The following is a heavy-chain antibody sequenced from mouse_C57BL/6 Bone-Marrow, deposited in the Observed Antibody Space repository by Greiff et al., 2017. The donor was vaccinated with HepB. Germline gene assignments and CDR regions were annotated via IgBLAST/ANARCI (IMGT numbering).Heavy chain of an antibody. CDR2: ISNLAYSI. J-gene: IGHJ3*01. V-gene: IGHV5-15*01. CDR1: GFTFSDYG. Sequence: EVKVVESGGGLVQPGGSLKLSCAASGFTFSDYGMAWVRQAPRKGPEWVAFISNLAYSIYYADAVTGRFTIARENAKNTLYLEMSSLRSEDTAMYYCARQAYYGNWFAYWGQGTLVTVSA. D-gene: IGHD2-10*01. CDR3: ARQAYYGNWFAY.